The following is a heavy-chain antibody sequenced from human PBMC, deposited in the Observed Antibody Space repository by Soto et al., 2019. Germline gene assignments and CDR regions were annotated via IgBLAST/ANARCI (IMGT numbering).Heavy chain of an antibody. CDR3: ARRVDLYGDSEYYFDY. CDR2: IYYSGST. V-gene: IGHV4-39*01. CDR1: GGSISSSSYY. D-gene: IGHD4-17*01. Sequence: SETLSLTCTVSGGSISSSSYYWGWIRQPPGKGLEWIGSIYYSGSTYYNPSLKSRVTISVDTSKNQFSLKLSSVTAADTAVYYCARRVDLYGDSEYYFDYWGQGTLVTVSS. J-gene: IGHJ4*02.